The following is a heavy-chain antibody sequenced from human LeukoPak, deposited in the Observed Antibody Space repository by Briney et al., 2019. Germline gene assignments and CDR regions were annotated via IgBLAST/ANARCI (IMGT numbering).Heavy chain of an antibody. CDR2: ISGSDGRT. D-gene: IGHD3-9*01. CDR1: GFTVSSNY. J-gene: IGHJ4*02. Sequence: GGSLRLSCAASGFTVSSNYMSWVRQAPGKGLEWVATISGSDGRTYYADSVRGRFTISRDNSKNTLYLQMNSLRAEDTAVYYCAKGRLVPDYWGQGILVTVSS. V-gene: IGHV3-23*01. CDR3: AKGRLVPDY.